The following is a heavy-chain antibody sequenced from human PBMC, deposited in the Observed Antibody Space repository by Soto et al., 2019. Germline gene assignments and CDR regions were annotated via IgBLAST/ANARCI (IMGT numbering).Heavy chain of an antibody. D-gene: IGHD2-2*03. V-gene: IGHV3-9*01. J-gene: IGHJ4*02. CDR2: ISWNSGSI. CDR3: AKDMGIVLVPAAPFDY. CDR1: GFTFDDYA. Sequence: EVPLVESGGGLVQPGRSLRLSCAASGFTFDDYAMHWVRQAPGKGLEWVSGISWNSGSIGYADSVKGRFTISRDNAKNSLYLQMNSLRAEDTALYYCAKDMGIVLVPAAPFDYWGQGTLVTVSS.